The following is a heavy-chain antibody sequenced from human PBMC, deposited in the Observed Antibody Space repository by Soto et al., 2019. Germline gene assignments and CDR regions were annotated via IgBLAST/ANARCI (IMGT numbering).Heavy chain of an antibody. D-gene: IGHD6-13*01. CDR3: ARGVWAAAPYYYYYYMDV. CDR1: GYTFTSYD. Sequence: ASVKVSCKASGYTFTSYDINWVRQATGQGLEWMGWMNPNSGNTGYAQKFQGRVTMTRNTSISTAYMELSSLRSEDTAVYYCARGVWAAAPYYYYYYMDVWGKGTTVTVSS. V-gene: IGHV1-8*01. J-gene: IGHJ6*03. CDR2: MNPNSGNT.